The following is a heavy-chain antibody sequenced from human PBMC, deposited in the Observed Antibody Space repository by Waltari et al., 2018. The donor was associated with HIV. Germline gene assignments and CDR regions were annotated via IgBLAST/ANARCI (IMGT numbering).Heavy chain of an antibody. CDR2: INHSGST. V-gene: IGHV4-34*01. Sequence: QVQLQQWGAGLLKPSETLSLTCAVYGGSFSGYYWSWIRQPPGKGLEWIGEINHSGSTNYNPSLKSRVTISVDTSKTQFSLKLSSVTAADTAVYYCARGIQQQLGHNWFDPWGQGTLVTVSS. CDR1: GGSFSGYY. CDR3: ARGIQQQLGHNWFDP. D-gene: IGHD6-13*01. J-gene: IGHJ5*02.